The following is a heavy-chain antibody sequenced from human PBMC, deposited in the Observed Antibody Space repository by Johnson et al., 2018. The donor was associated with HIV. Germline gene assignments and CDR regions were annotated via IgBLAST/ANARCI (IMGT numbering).Heavy chain of an antibody. CDR3: AEGNHGI. CDR2: IFSGGTT. Sequence: VQLVESGGGLVQPGGSLRLSCAASGFTVSSNYMTWVRQAPGKGLEWVSVIFSGGTTYYADSVKGRFIISRDNSKNTVYLQMNSRRAEDTAVYYCAEGNHGIWGQGTMVTVSS. CDR1: GFTVSSNY. D-gene: IGHD2/OR15-2a*01. V-gene: IGHV3-66*01. J-gene: IGHJ3*02.